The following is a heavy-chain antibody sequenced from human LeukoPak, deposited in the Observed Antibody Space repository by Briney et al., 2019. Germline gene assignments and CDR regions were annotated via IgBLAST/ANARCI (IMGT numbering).Heavy chain of an antibody. V-gene: IGHV4-39*07. J-gene: IGHJ4*02. CDR2: IYTSGST. Sequence: SETLSLTCTVSGGSISSSSYYWGWIRQPPGKGLEWIGSIYTSGSTNYNPSLKSRVTISVDTSKNQFSLKLSSVTAADTAVYYCASFSLGGWLQLTYYFDYWGQGTLVTVSS. D-gene: IGHD5-24*01. CDR1: GGSISSSSYY. CDR3: ASFSLGGWLQLTYYFDY.